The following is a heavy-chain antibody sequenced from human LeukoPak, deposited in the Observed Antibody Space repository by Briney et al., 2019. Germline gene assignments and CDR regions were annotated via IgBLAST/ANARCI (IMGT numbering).Heavy chain of an antibody. J-gene: IGHJ3*02. Sequence: SETLSLTCAVYGGSFSGYYWSWIRRPPGKGLEWIGEINHSGSTNYNPSLKSRVTISVDTSKNQFSLKLSSVTAADTAVYYCARGRGYDSKNDAFDIWGQGTVVTVSS. D-gene: IGHD3-22*01. CDR2: INHSGST. CDR1: GGSFSGYY. CDR3: ARGRGYDSKNDAFDI. V-gene: IGHV4-34*01.